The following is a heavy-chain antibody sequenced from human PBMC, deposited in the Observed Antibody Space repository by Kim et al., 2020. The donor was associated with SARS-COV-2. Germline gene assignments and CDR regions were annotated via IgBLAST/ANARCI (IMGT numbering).Heavy chain of an antibody. CDR1: GGSISSHY. Sequence: SETLSLTCAVSGGSISSHYWSWIRQPPGKGLEWIGRIYYSGSTKYNPSLKSRVTISIDKSSNQFSLRLTSVTAADSAVYFCARDQGYCSGGSCLNWFDPWGQGTLVTVSS. J-gene: IGHJ5*02. D-gene: IGHD2-15*01. V-gene: IGHV4-59*11. CDR3: ARDQGYCSGGSCLNWFDP. CDR2: IYYSGST.